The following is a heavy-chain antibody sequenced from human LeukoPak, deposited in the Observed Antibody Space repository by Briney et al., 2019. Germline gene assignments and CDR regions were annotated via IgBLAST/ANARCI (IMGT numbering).Heavy chain of an antibody. V-gene: IGHV3-21*03. CDR1: GFTFSSYS. CDR3: AKVRWDNSNWYYLDT. Sequence: GGSLRLSCAASGFTFSSYSMNWVRQAPGKGLEWVSSINSSSSYIYYADSVKGRFTISRDNAKNSLYLEMNNLRAEDTAVYYCAKVRWDNSNWYYLDTWGQGTLVSVSS. J-gene: IGHJ4*02. CDR2: INSSSSYI. D-gene: IGHD3-16*01.